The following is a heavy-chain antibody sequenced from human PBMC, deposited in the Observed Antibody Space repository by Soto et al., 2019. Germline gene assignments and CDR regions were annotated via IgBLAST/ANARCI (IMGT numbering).Heavy chain of an antibody. CDR1: GGTFSSYT. CDR2: IIPILGIA. CDR3: AREGSWRRGPDYYYMDV. D-gene: IGHD3-10*01. V-gene: IGHV1-69*08. J-gene: IGHJ6*03. Sequence: QVQLVQSGAEVKKPGSSVKVSCKASGGTFSSYTISWVRQAPGQGLEWMGRIIPILGIANYAQKFPGRVTITADKSTRTAYMELSSVRSEDTAVYYGAREGSWRRGPDYYYMDVWGKGTTGTVSS.